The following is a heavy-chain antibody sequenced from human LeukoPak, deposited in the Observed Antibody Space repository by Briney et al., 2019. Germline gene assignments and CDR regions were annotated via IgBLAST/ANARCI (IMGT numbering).Heavy chain of an antibody. CDR1: GFTVTEYA. CDR2: ISGSGGST. J-gene: IGHJ3*02. D-gene: IGHD4-17*01. V-gene: IGHV3-23*01. CDR3: AKLTVTTLGAFDI. Sequence: GGSLRLSCAASGFTVTEYAMTWTRQSPGKGLEWVSSISGSGGSTYYADSVKGRFTISRDNSKNTLYLQMNSLRAEDTAVYYCAKLTVTTLGAFDIWGQGTMVTVSS.